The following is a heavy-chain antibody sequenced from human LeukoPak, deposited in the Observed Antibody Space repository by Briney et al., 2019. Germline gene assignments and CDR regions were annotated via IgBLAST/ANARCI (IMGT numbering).Heavy chain of an antibody. CDR3: ARHGGPWGITGTKWNFLWYNWFDP. CDR1: GGSISSYY. J-gene: IGHJ5*02. D-gene: IGHD1-7*01. CDR2: IYYSGST. Sequence: SETPSLTCTVSGGSISSYYWSWIRQPPGKGLEWIGYIYYSGSTNYNPSLKSRVTISVDTSKNQFSLKLSSVTVADTAVYYCARHGGPWGITGTKWNFLWYNWFDPWGQGTLVTVSS. V-gene: IGHV4-59*08.